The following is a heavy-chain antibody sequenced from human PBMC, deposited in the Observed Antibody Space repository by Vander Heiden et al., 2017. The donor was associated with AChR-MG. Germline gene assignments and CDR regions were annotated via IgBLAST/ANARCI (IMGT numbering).Heavy chain of an antibody. Sequence: QVQLVQSGAEVKKLGSSVKVSCKASAGTFSSYAISWVRQAPGQGLEWMGGIIPIFGTANYAQKFQGRVTITADKSTSTAYMELSSLRSEDTAVYYCARELLIGNGDDYWGQGTLVTVSS. D-gene: IGHD1-26*01. CDR2: IIPIFGTA. J-gene: IGHJ4*02. CDR3: ARELLIGNGDDY. CDR1: AGTFSSYA. V-gene: IGHV1-69*06.